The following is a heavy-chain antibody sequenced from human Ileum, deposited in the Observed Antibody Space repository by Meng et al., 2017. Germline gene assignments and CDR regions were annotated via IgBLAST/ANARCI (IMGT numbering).Heavy chain of an antibody. CDR3: ATSYDRNVYYFGY. J-gene: IGHJ4*02. Sequence: VQLQESGHGLVRPSQTLTLICTVSGGSVSRGGYQGGWIRQPPGKGLEWIGYASTNYNQSLKSWVTIRLNTSRNQFSLQLSVVTAAVTAVYSCATSYDRNVYYFGYWGQGTLVTVSS. D-gene: IGHD3-22*01. CDR1: GGSVSRGGYQ. CDR2: AST. V-gene: IGHV4-61*08.